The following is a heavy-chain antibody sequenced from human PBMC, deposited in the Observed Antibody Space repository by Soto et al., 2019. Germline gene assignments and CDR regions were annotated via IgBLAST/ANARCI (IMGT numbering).Heavy chain of an antibody. CDR3: ARHSPGIAVAGSTDFRFDY. CDR2: ISAYNGNT. Sequence: QVQLVQSGAEVKKPGASVKVSCKASGYTFTSYGISWVRQAPGQGLEWMGWISAYNGNTNYAQKLQGRVTMTTETTTSTAYMERRGLGTDDTAVYYCARHSPGIAVAGSTDFRFDYWGQGTLVTVSS. CDR1: GYTFTSYG. J-gene: IGHJ4*02. D-gene: IGHD6-19*01. V-gene: IGHV1-18*01.